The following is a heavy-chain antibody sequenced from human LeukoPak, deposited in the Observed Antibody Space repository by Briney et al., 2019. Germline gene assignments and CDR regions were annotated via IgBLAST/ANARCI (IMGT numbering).Heavy chain of an antibody. J-gene: IGHJ4*02. Sequence: KPSETLSLTCTVSGYSISSGYYWGWIRQPPGKGLEWIGSIYHSGSTYYNPSLKSRVTISVDTSKNQFSLKLSSVTAADTAVYYCVREGYSGYDKTKTFDYWGQGTLVTVSS. V-gene: IGHV4-38-2*02. CDR2: IYHSGST. CDR1: GYSISSGYY. D-gene: IGHD5-12*01. CDR3: VREGYSGYDKTKTFDY.